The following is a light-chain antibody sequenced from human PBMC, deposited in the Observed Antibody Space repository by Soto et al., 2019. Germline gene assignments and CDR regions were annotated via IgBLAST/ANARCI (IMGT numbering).Light chain of an antibody. J-gene: IGLJ1*01. Sequence: QSVLTQPASVSGSPGQSITISCAGTSSDVGGYKHVSWYQHHPGKAPKLMIYEVSNRPSGVSNRFSGSKSGYTASLTISGLQAEDEADYYCNSHRSSGTRVFGTGTKVTVL. V-gene: IGLV2-14*01. CDR2: EVS. CDR1: SSDVGGYKH. CDR3: NSHRSSGTRV.